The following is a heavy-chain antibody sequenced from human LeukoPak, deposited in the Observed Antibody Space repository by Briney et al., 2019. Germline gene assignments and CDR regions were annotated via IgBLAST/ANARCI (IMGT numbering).Heavy chain of an antibody. D-gene: IGHD3-22*01. CDR3: AREGGGYYDSSGYAFDY. CDR2: IYYSGST. V-gene: IGHV4-30-4*01. CDR1: GGSISSGDYY. Sequence: SQTLSLTCTVSGGSISSGDYYWSWIRQPPGKGLEWIGYIYYSGSTYYNPPLKSRVTISVDTSKNQFSLKLSSVTAADTAVYYCAREGGGYYDSSGYAFDYWGQGTLVTVSS. J-gene: IGHJ4*02.